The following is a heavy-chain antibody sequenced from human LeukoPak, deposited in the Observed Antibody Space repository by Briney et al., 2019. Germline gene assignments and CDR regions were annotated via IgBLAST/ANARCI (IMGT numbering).Heavy chain of an antibody. CDR3: ARVVYGSGSSSRFDP. J-gene: IGHJ5*02. V-gene: IGHV1-18*04. D-gene: IGHD3-10*01. CDR2: ISAYNDNT. Sequence: ASVKVSCKASGYTFTSYGISWVREAPGHGLEGLGWISAYNDNTNYVQKLQGRITMNTDTSTSTAYMELRSLRSDDTAIYYCARVVYGSGSSSRFDPWGQGTLVTVSS. CDR1: GYTFTSYG.